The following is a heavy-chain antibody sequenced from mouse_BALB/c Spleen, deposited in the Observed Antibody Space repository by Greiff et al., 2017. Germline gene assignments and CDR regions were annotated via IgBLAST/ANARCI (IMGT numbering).Heavy chain of an antibody. J-gene: IGHJ2*01. CDR3: ARGGTASPYYFDY. CDR1: GYTFSSYW. V-gene: IGHV1-9*01. D-gene: IGHD3-1*01. CDR2: ILPGSGST. Sequence: QVQLQQSGAELMKPGASVKISCKATGYTFSSYWIEWVKQRPGHGLEWIGEILPGSGSTNYNEKFKGKATFTADTSSNTAYMQLSSLTSEDSAVYYCARGGTASPYYFDYWGQGTTLTVSS.